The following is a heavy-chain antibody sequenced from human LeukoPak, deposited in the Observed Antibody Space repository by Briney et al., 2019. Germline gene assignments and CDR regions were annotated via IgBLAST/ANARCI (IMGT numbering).Heavy chain of an antibody. Sequence: ASVKVSCKASGYTFTGYYVHWVRQAPGQGLEWIGWINPNSGDTNYAQKFQGRVTMTRDTSISTAYMELSGLRSDDTAVYYCARGDLVRHYYYMDVWGKGTTAIVSS. V-gene: IGHV1-2*02. CDR1: GYTFTGYY. J-gene: IGHJ6*03. CDR3: ARGDLVRHYYYMDV. D-gene: IGHD6-6*01. CDR2: INPNSGDT.